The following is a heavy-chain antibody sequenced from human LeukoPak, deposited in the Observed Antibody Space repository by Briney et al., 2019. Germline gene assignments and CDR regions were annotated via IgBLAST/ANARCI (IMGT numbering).Heavy chain of an antibody. V-gene: IGHV4-59*08. CDR2: ICYSGAT. CDR3: ARFGITVVRGGKYYFDY. Sequence: SETLSLTCTDSGGSISNYYWSWIRQPPGKGLEWIGHICYSGATKHNPPRKSRVTISVDTSKNHASMMLSSVTAADTAVYYCARFGITVVRGGKYYFDYWGQGTLVTVSS. D-gene: IGHD3-10*01. CDR1: GGSISNYY. J-gene: IGHJ4*02.